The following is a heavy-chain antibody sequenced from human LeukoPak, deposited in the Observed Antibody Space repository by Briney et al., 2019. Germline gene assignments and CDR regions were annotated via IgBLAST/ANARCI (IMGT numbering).Heavy chain of an antibody. J-gene: IGHJ6*03. CDR1: GFTFGDYS. CDR2: IRSKTYDGTT. V-gene: IGHV3-49*04. CDR3: ARERRVKWLRLRNLFENSYYYYYMDV. Sequence: GGSLRLSCTASGFTFGDYSMNWVRQPPGKGLEWVGFIRSKTYDGTTEYAASVKGRFTISRDNAKNSLYLQMNSLRAEDTAVYYCARERRVKWLRLRNLFENSYYYYYMDVWGKGTTVTISS. D-gene: IGHD5-12*01.